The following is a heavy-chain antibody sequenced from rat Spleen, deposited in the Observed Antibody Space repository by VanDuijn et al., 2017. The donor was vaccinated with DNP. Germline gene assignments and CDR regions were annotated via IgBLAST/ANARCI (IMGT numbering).Heavy chain of an antibody. Sequence: EVRLQESGPGLVKPSQSLSLTCSVTGYSITSNYWAWIRKFPGNKMEWMGYISYSGTTGYNPSLKSRISITRDTSKNQFLLRVNSVTTEDTATYYCARGLNYGGYNYYWYFDFWGPGTMVTVSS. D-gene: IGHD1-11*01. CDR2: ISYSGTT. CDR3: ARGLNYGGYNYYWYFDF. CDR1: GYSITSNY. J-gene: IGHJ1*01. V-gene: IGHV3-1*01.